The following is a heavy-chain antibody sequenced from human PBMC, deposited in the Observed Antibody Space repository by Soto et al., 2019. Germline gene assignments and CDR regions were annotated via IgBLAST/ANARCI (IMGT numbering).Heavy chain of an antibody. J-gene: IGHJ4*02. Sequence: GGSLNLSFASSGFTFSGYAMSWVRQAPGKGLEWVSAISGSGGSTYYADSVKGRFTISRDNSKNTLYLQMNSLRAEDTAVYYCAKDCSGGSCYLNWGQGTLVPVSS. CDR1: GFTFSGYA. V-gene: IGHV3-23*01. CDR3: AKDCSGGSCYLN. CDR2: ISGSGGST. D-gene: IGHD2-15*01.